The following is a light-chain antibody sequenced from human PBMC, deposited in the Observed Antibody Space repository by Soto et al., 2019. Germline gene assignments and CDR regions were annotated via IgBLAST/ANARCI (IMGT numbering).Light chain of an antibody. Sequence: QSVLTQPPSVSGAPGQRVAISCTGSSSNIGAEYDVHWYQQLPGTAPKRLIYGDNNRPSGLPDRFSGSKPGTSASLAITGLQPEDEADYYCQSYASSLTTFVFGTGTKLTVL. CDR2: GDN. CDR1: SSNIGAEYD. CDR3: QSYASSLTTFV. V-gene: IGLV1-40*01. J-gene: IGLJ1*01.